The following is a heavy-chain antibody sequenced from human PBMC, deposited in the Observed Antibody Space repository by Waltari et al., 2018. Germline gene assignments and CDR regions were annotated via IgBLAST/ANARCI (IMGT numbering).Heavy chain of an antibody. J-gene: IGHJ4*02. D-gene: IGHD2-21*01. CDR1: GFTFSSYA. Sequence: EVQLVESGGGLVQPGGSLRLSCAASGFTFSSYALSWLRQAPGQGREWVSAFSGSGGSTYYADSVKGRFTISRDNSKNTLYLQMNSLRAEDTAVYYCAKAGGWAAYCGGDCYSDYWGQGTLVTVSS. CDR2: FSGSGGST. CDR3: AKAGGWAAYCGGDCYSDY. V-gene: IGHV3-23*04.